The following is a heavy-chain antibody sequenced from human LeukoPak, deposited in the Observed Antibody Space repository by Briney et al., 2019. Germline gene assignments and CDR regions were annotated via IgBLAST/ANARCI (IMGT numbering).Heavy chain of an antibody. J-gene: IGHJ4*02. CDR3: ARVPHRRGIIIAGNDY. CDR2: INPNSGGT. CDR1: GYTFTGHY. V-gene: IGHV1-2*02. D-gene: IGHD3-10*01. Sequence: ASVKISCKASGYTFTGHYMHWVRQAPGQGLEWMGWINPNSGGTNYAQKFQGRVTMTRDTSISTAYMELSRLRSDDTAVYYCARVPHRRGIIIAGNDYWGQGTLVTVSS.